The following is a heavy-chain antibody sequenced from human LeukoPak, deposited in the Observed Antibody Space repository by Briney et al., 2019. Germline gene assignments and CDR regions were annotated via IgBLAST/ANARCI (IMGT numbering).Heavy chain of an antibody. D-gene: IGHD3-10*01. CDR3: AKGMVPYGSGSLFDY. J-gene: IGHJ4*02. CDR1: GVSISSSN. V-gene: IGHV3-30*18. Sequence: LSLTCTVSGVSISSSNSYWGWIRQAPGKGLEWVAGISYDGPNKYYADFVKGRFTVSRDNSKNTLYLQMNSLRPEDRAVYYCAKGMVPYGSGSLFDYWGQGTLVTVSS. CDR2: ISYDGPNK.